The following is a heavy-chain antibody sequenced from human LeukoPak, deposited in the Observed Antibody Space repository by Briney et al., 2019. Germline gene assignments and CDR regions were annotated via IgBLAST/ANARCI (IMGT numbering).Heavy chain of an antibody. V-gene: IGHV1-2*02. CDR2: INPNSGGT. CDR3: ALNYYGSGSYYLYFDY. CDR1: GYTFTGYY. D-gene: IGHD3-10*01. J-gene: IGHJ4*02. Sequence: EASVKVSCKASGYTFTGYYMHWVRQAPGQGLEWMGWINPNSGGTNYAQKFQGRVTMTRDTSISTAYMELSRLRSDDTAVYYCALNYYGSGSYYLYFDYWGQGTLVTVSS.